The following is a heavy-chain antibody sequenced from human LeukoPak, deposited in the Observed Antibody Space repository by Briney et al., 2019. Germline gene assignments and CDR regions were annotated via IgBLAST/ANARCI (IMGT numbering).Heavy chain of an antibody. CDR3: ATDRVGKLRYFELDY. V-gene: IGHV1-2*04. J-gene: IGHJ4*02. D-gene: IGHD3-9*01. Sequence: ASVKVSCKASGYTFTGYYMHWVRQAPGQGLEWMGWINPNSGGTNYAQKFQGWVTMTRDTSISTAYMELGRLRSDDTAVYYCATDRVGKLRYFELDYWGQGTLVTVSS. CDR1: GYTFTGYY. CDR2: INPNSGGT.